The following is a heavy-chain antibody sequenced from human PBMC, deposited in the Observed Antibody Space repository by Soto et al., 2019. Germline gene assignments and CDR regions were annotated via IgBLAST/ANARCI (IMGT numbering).Heavy chain of an antibody. D-gene: IGHD4-17*01. CDR2: IYYSGST. Sequence: PSETLSLTCTVSGGSISSSSYYWGWIRQPPGKGLEWIGSIYYSGSTYYNPSLKSRVTISVDTSKNQFSLKLSSVTAADTAVYYCASFYGDYDPHWFDPWGQGTLVTVSS. J-gene: IGHJ5*02. CDR3: ASFYGDYDPHWFDP. V-gene: IGHV4-39*01. CDR1: GGSISSSSYY.